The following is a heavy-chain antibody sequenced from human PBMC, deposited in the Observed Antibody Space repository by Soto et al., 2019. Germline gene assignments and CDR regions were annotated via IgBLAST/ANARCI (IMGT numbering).Heavy chain of an antibody. CDR3: ARRLDYYYYYMDV. V-gene: IGHV4-59*08. Sequence: WTWLRQPPGKGLEWIGYIYYSGSTNYNPSLESRVTISVDTSKNQFSLKLTSVTAADTAVYYCARRLDYYYYYMDVWGKGTTVTVSS. CDR2: IYYSGST. J-gene: IGHJ6*03.